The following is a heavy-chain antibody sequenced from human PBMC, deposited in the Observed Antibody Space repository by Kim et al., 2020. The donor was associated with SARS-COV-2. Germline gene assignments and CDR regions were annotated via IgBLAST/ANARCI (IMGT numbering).Heavy chain of an antibody. CDR3: ARASGGGSGSYYPPYYYYYGMDV. CDR1: GYTFTSYA. J-gene: IGHJ6*02. V-gene: IGHV1-3*01. Sequence: ASVKVSCKASGYTFTSYAMHWVRQAPGQRLEWMGWINAGNGNTKYSQKFQGRVTITRDTSASTAYMELSSLRSEDTAVYYCARASGGGSGSYYPPYYYYYGMDVWGQGTTVTVSS. D-gene: IGHD3-10*01. CDR2: INAGNGNT.